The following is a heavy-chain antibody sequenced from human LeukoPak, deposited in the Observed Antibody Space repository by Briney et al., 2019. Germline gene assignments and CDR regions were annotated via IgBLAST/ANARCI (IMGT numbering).Heavy chain of an antibody. CDR1: GGPFSGYY. V-gene: IGHV4-34*01. Sequence: SETLSLTCAVYGGPFSGYYWSWIRQPPGKGLEWIGEINHSGSTNYNPSLKSRVTISVDTSKNQFSLKLSSVTAADTAVYYCASRLSSGWSNYWGQGTLVTVSS. CDR3: ASRLSSGWSNY. CDR2: INHSGST. J-gene: IGHJ4*02. D-gene: IGHD6-19*01.